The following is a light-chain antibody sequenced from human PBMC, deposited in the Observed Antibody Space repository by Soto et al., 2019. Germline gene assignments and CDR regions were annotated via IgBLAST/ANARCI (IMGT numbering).Light chain of an antibody. Sequence: IQLTQSPSSLSASVGDRVTISCRASQDISSYLAWYQQKPGKAPKLLIYGASTLQSGVPSRFSGSGSGTDFTVTVSSLQPEDSATYYCQQIDTYPPTFGGGTKVDIK. CDR2: GAS. J-gene: IGKJ4*01. CDR1: QDISSY. CDR3: QQIDTYPPT. V-gene: IGKV1-9*01.